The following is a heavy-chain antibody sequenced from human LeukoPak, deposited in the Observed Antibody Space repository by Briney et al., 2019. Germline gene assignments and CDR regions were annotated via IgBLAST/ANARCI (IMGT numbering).Heavy chain of an antibody. CDR1: GFTFTSSA. Sequence: SVKVSCKASGFTFTSSAVQWVRQARGQRLEWIGWIVVGSGNTNYAQKFQERVTITRDMSTSTAYMELSSLRSEDTAVCYCAARLQSATGPVDYWGQGTLVTVSS. CDR3: AARLQSATGPVDY. CDR2: IVVGSGNT. V-gene: IGHV1-58*01. J-gene: IGHJ4*02. D-gene: IGHD5-18*01.